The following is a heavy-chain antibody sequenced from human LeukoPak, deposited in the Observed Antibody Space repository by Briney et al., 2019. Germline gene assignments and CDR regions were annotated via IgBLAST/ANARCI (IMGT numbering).Heavy chain of an antibody. CDR1: GFTFSSYG. J-gene: IGHJ3*02. D-gene: IGHD6-19*01. Sequence: PGRSLRLTCAAFGFTFSSYGMHWVRQAPGKGLEWVAVIWYDGSNKYYADSVKGRFTISRDNSKNTLYLQMNSLRAEDTAVYYCARGLTDSSGWYYAFDIWGQGTMVTVSS. CDR2: IWYDGSNK. CDR3: ARGLTDSSGWYYAFDI. V-gene: IGHV3-33*01.